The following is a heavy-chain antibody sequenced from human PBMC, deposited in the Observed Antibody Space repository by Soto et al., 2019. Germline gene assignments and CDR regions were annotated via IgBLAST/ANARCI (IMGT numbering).Heavy chain of an antibody. CDR3: ARDSPITMVGVLQNWFDP. D-gene: IGHD3-10*01. CDR1: GGSISSGGYY. CDR2: IYYSGST. J-gene: IGHJ5*02. V-gene: IGHV4-31*03. Sequence: QVQLQESGPGLVKPSQTLSLTCTVSGGSISSGGYYWSWIRQHPGKGLEWIGYIYYSGSTYYNPSLKSRVTISVDTSKNQFSLKLSSVTAADTAVYYCARDSPITMVGVLQNWFDPWGQGTLVTVSS.